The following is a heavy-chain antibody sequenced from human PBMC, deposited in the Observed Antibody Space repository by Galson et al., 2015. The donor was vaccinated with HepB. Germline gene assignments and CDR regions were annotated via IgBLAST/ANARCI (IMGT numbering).Heavy chain of an antibody. D-gene: IGHD2-2*01. CDR3: AREYHLPSRLMHGLDV. Sequence: SLRLSCAASGFTFSNYGMHWVRQAPGKGLEWVAVIWYDGSNKNYADSVKGRFTISRDNSKNTLYLQMNSLRAEDTAVYYCAREYHLPSRLMHGLDVWGQGTTVTVSS. V-gene: IGHV3-33*01. CDR1: GFTFSNYG. CDR2: IWYDGSNK. J-gene: IGHJ6*02.